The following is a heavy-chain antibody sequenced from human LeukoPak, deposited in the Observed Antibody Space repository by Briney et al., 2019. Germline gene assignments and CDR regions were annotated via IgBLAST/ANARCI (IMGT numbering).Heavy chain of an antibody. CDR1: GFTFSSYG. Sequence: GGSLRLSCAASGFTFSSYGMSWVRQAPGKGLEWVSAISGSGGSTYYADSVKGRFTISRDNSKNTLYLQMNSLRAEDTAVYYCAKDQLTYYYDSSGYRGPFFDYWGQGTLVTVSS. D-gene: IGHD3-22*01. CDR2: ISGSGGST. CDR3: AKDQLTYYYDSSGYRGPFFDY. V-gene: IGHV3-23*01. J-gene: IGHJ4*02.